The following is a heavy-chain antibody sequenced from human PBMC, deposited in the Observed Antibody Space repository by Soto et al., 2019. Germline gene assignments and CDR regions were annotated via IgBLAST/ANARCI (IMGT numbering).Heavy chain of an antibody. J-gene: IGHJ5*02. CDR3: VRDRDAYSYGLTWFDP. Sequence: GASVKVSCKASGYTFTRYTIQWVRQAPGQRLEWMGWIDAGNGNTKYSQKFQGRVTITRDTSATTVYMELRSLTSEDTGLYYCVRDRDAYSYGLTWFDPWGQGTPVTVS. CDR1: GYTFTRYT. D-gene: IGHD2-21*01. CDR2: IDAGNGNT. V-gene: IGHV1-3*01.